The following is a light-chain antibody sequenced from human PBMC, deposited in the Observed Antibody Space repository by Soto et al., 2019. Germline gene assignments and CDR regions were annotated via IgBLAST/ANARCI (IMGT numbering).Light chain of an antibody. CDR2: AAS. CDR3: QQYYASSWT. V-gene: IGKV3-20*01. J-gene: IGKJ1*01. CDR1: QSISSTY. Sequence: EIAVTQSPGTLSLSPGERATLSCRASQSISSTYLAWYRQKPGQAPRLLIYAASSRATGIPDRFSGSGSGTDFTLTISRLEPEDFAVYYCQQYYASSWTFGQGTRVEIK.